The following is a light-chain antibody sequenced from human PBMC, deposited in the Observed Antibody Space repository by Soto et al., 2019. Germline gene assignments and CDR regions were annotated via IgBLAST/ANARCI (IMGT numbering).Light chain of an antibody. CDR2: DAS. CDR1: QSVSSY. V-gene: IGKV3-11*01. Sequence: EIVLTQSPATLSLSPGERATLSCRASQSVSSYLAWYQQKPGQAPRLLIDDASNRATGIPARFSGSGSGTDFTLTISSLEPEDFAVYYCQKRSNWPYTFGQGTKLEI. J-gene: IGKJ2*01. CDR3: QKRSNWPYT.